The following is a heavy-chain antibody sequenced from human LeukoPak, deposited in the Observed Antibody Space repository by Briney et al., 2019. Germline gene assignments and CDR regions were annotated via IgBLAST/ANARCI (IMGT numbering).Heavy chain of an antibody. Sequence: GGSLRLSCAASGFTFSSYGMHWVRQAPGKGLEWVAFIRYDGSNKYYADSVKGRFTISRDNSKNTLYLQMNSLRAEDTAVYYCARVPNYYDSSGYYYVRAYYYYYMDVWGKGTTVTVSS. CDR2: IRYDGSNK. CDR3: ARVPNYYDSSGYYYVRAYYYYYMDV. V-gene: IGHV3-30*02. J-gene: IGHJ6*03. CDR1: GFTFSSYG. D-gene: IGHD3-22*01.